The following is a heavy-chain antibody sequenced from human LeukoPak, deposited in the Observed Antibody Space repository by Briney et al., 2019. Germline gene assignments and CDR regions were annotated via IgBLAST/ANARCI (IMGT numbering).Heavy chain of an antibody. CDR2: IIPIFGTA. CDR3: ARARIAVADLGAFDI. Sequence: SVKVPCKASGGTFSSYAISWVRQAPGQGLEWMGGIIPIFGTANYAQKFQGRVTITTDESTSTAYMELSSLRSEDTAVYYCARARIAVADLGAFDIWGQGTMVTVSS. V-gene: IGHV1-69*05. D-gene: IGHD6-19*01. J-gene: IGHJ3*02. CDR1: GGTFSSYA.